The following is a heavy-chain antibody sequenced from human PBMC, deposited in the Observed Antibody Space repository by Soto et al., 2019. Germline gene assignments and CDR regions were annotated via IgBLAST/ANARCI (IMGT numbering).Heavy chain of an antibody. CDR3: ARDWVVGATAETLYYYNGMDV. D-gene: IGHD1-26*01. CDR2: INPSGGST. V-gene: IGHV1-46*01. J-gene: IGHJ6*02. CDR1: GYTFTNYY. Sequence: GASVKVSCKASGYTFTNYYMDWVRQAPGQGLEGMGIINPSGGSTSYAQKFQGRVTMTRDTSTSTVYMELSSVRSEDTAVYYCARDWVVGATAETLYYYNGMDVWGQGTTVTAP.